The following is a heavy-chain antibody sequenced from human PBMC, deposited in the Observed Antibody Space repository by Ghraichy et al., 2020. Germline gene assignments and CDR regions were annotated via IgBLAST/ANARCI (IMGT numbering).Heavy chain of an antibody. CDR3: ASRGVTIFGVAPDY. J-gene: IGHJ4*02. CDR1: GGSFSGYY. D-gene: IGHD3-3*01. V-gene: IGHV4-34*01. CDR2: INHSGST. Sequence: SQTLSLTCAVYGGSFSGYYWSWIRQPPGKGLEWIGKINHSGSTNYNPSLKSRVTISVDTSKNQFSLKLSSVTAADTAVYYCASRGVTIFGVAPDYWGQGTLVTVSS.